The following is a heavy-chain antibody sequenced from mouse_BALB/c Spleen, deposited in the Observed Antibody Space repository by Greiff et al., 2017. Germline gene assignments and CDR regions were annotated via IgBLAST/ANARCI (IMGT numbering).Heavy chain of an antibody. CDR2: ISSGGST. CDR3: AREGTVYAMDY. Sequence: EVKLMESGGGLVKPGGSLKLSCAASGFTFSSYAMSWVRQTPEKRLEWVASISSGGSTYYPDSVKGRFTISRDNARNILYLQMSSLRSEDTAMYYCAREGTVYAMDYWGQGNSVTVSS. V-gene: IGHV5-6-5*01. CDR1: GFTFSSYA. J-gene: IGHJ4*01. D-gene: IGHD3-3*01.